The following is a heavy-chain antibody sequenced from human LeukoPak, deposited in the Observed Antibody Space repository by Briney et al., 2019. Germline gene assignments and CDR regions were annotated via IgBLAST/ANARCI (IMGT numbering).Heavy chain of an antibody. Sequence: GASVKVSCKASGYTLTSYGISWVRQAPGQGLEWMGWISVYSGNTNYAQKLQGRVTLTTDTSTSTAYMELGSLRSDDTAVYYCARDADGAIDYWGQGTLVTVSS. J-gene: IGHJ4*02. CDR1: GYTLTSYG. D-gene: IGHD3-10*01. CDR2: ISVYSGNT. V-gene: IGHV1-18*01. CDR3: ARDADGAIDY.